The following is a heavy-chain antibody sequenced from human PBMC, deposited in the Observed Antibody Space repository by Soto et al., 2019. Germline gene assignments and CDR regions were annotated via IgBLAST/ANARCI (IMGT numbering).Heavy chain of an antibody. V-gene: IGHV3-7*01. D-gene: IGHD1-1*01. CDR1: GFTFSSYW. CDR2: MKQDGSEK. CDR3: ATGGGTLIY. Sequence: EVQLVESGGGLVQPGGSLRLSCVASGFTFSSYWMSWVRQAPGKGLEWVANMKQDGSEKNYVDSVKGRFTISRDNAKNSLYLQMNSLRAEDTAVYYCATGGGTLIYWGQGTLVTVSS. J-gene: IGHJ4*02.